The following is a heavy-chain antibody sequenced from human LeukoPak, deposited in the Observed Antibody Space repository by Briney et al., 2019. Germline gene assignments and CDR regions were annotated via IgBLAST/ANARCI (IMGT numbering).Heavy chain of an antibody. CDR3: ARDPQRGDGYNYDY. CDR2: ISSGGGSI. D-gene: IGHD5-24*01. CDR1: GLTLSDHH. Sequence: PGGSLRLSCAASGLTLSDHHMSWIRQAPGKGLECVSYISSGGGSISYAESVKGRFTISRDTSKNSLYLQMNSLRAEDTAVYYCARDPQRGDGYNYDYWGQGTLVTVSS. V-gene: IGHV3-11*01. J-gene: IGHJ4*02.